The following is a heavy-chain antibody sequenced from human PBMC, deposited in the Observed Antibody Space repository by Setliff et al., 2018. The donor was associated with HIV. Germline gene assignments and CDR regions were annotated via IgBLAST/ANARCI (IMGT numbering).Heavy chain of an antibody. J-gene: IGHJ5*02. D-gene: IGHD3-3*01. CDR2: IIPILGTA. Sequence: SVKVSCKSSGGTFSRHTISWVRQAPGQGLEWMGGIIPILGTADYPQKFQGRVTITADESTSTVYMELSYLRSEDTAVYYCAGGSYYDFWSGYFHRGTGRRNWFDPWGQGTLVTVSS. V-gene: IGHV1-69*13. CDR1: GGTFSRHT. CDR3: AGGSYYDFWSGYFHRGTGRRNWFDP.